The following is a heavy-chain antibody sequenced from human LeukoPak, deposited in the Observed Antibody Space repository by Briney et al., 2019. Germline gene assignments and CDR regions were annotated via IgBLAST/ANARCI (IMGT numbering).Heavy chain of an antibody. Sequence: GASVKVSCKASGYTFTSYYMHWVRQAPGQGLEWMGFVNPNSAGTNSAQKFQGRVTMTTDTSISTAYMELSRLRSDDTAVYYCARPSSRGDWFDPWGQGTLVTVSS. CDR3: ARPSSRGDWFDP. D-gene: IGHD2/OR15-2a*01. CDR2: VNPNSAGT. J-gene: IGHJ5*02. CDR1: GYTFTSYY. V-gene: IGHV1-2*02.